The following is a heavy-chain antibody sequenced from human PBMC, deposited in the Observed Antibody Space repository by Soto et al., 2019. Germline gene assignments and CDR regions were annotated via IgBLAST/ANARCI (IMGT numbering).Heavy chain of an antibody. CDR3: VKDGSGNKCPRLDV. CDR2: ISGDGNTT. J-gene: IGHJ6*02. CDR1: GFTFNAYA. D-gene: IGHD3-3*01. Sequence: EVQVVESGGGLVQPGGSLRLSCAASGFTFNAYAMTWVRQAPGMGLEWTSTISGDGNTTYYADSMKGRFTVSRDNSKNTLSLQMNSLRAEDTATYYCVKDGSGNKCPRLDVWGQGTTVHVSS. V-gene: IGHV3-23*04.